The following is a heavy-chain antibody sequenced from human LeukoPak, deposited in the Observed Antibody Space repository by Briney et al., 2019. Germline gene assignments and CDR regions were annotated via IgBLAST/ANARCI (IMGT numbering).Heavy chain of an antibody. Sequence: SETLSLTCAVYGGSFSGYYWSWIRQPPGKGLEWIGEINHSGSTNYNPSLKSRVTISVDTSKNQFSLKLSSVTAADTAVYYCARSRFIGYNYVDWFDPWGQGTLVTVSS. J-gene: IGHJ5*02. CDR2: INHSGST. CDR1: GGSFSGYY. D-gene: IGHD5-24*01. V-gene: IGHV4-34*01. CDR3: ARSRFIGYNYVDWFDP.